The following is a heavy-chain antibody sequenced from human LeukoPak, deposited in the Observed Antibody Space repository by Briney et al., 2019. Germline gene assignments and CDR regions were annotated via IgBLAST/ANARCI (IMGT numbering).Heavy chain of an antibody. V-gene: IGHV4-61*02. CDR3: ASRVTVTNAFDI. J-gene: IGHJ3*02. D-gene: IGHD4-11*01. Sequence: SQTLSLTCTVSGGSISSGSYYWSWIRQPAGKGLEWIGRIYTSGSTNYNPSLKSRVTISVDTSKNQFSLKLSSVTAADTAVYYCASRVTVTNAFDIWGQGTMVTVSS. CDR1: GGSISSGSYY. CDR2: IYTSGST.